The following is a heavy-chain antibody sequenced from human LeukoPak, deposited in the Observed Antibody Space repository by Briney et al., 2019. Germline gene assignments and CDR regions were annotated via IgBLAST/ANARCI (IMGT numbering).Heavy chain of an antibody. D-gene: IGHD3-22*01. J-gene: IGHJ3*02. Sequence: GGSLRLSCAASGFTFSSYAMHWVRQAPGKGLEWVAVISYDGSNKYYADSVKGRFTISRDNSKNTLYLQMNSLRAEDTAVYYCARGPTYYYDSSPLAFDIWGQGTMVTVSS. V-gene: IGHV3-30-3*01. CDR1: GFTFSSYA. CDR2: ISYDGSNK. CDR3: ARGPTYYYDSSPLAFDI.